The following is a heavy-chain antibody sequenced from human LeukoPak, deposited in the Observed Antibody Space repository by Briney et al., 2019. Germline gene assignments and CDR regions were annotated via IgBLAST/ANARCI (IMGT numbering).Heavy chain of an antibody. J-gene: IGHJ4*02. Sequence: ASVKVSYKTSGYSFILYGISWVRQAPGQGPEWMGWISTSTGDTKYTQKFQGRVTLTTDTSTSTAYMELSSLRSDDTAVYYCARDDNYGTFVNVDYWGQGTLVTVSS. D-gene: IGHD4-11*01. CDR1: GYSFILYG. CDR3: ARDDNYGTFVNVDY. V-gene: IGHV1-18*01. CDR2: ISTSTGDT.